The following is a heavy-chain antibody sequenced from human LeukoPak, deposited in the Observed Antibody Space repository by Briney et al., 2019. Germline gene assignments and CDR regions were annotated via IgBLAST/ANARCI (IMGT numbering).Heavy chain of an antibody. CDR3: PTISRGSIFGYFDF. J-gene: IGHJ4*02. Sequence: SASLSLACTVSGASITSHYSGSTRPPARGGREWIESFFDSVHTTAHPSLQGRLTLSADSSKLQFSLRLSSVTAADTAVYYCPTISRGSIFGYFDFWGQGIKVTVSS. V-gene: IGHV4-59*11. D-gene: IGHD5-18*01. CDR1: GASITSHY. CDR2: FFDSVHT.